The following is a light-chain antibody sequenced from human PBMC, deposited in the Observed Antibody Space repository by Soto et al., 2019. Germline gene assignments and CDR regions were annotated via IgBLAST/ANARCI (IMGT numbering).Light chain of an antibody. V-gene: IGLV2-8*01. Sequence: QSALTQPPSESGSPGQSVTISCTGTSSDVGGYNYVSWYQQHPGKAPKLMIYEVSKRPSGVPDRFSGSKSGNTASLTVSGLQAEDEADYYCISYAGSNLLYVFGTGTRSTS. CDR1: SSDVGGYNY. J-gene: IGLJ1*01. CDR3: ISYAGSNLLYV. CDR2: EVS.